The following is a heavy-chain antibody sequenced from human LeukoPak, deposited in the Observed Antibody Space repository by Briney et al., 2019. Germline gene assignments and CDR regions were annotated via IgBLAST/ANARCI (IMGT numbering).Heavy chain of an antibody. Sequence: SGPTLVKPTQTLTLTCTFSGFSLSTAGVGVGWLRQPPGKALEWLALTYWDDDKRSSPSLKSRLTLPKHHSKNHVVLTMTNLDPVHTATYYCAHSRISYCSGSYINVIDSLGQGTLVTVCS. J-gene: IGHJ4*02. D-gene: IGHD3-10*01. V-gene: IGHV2-5*02. CDR1: GFSLSTAGVG. CDR3: AHSRISYCSGSYINVIDS. CDR2: TYWDDDK.